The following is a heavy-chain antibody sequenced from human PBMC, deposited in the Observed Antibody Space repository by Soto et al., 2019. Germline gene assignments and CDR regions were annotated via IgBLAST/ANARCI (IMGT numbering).Heavy chain of an antibody. CDR3: ARGATATTSRGAFDI. Sequence: QVQLQESGPGLMKPSQTLSLTCSVSAGSISSPGYYWSWIRQHPGKGLEWLGYIFHTGSTDYNPSLKSRLNMYVDTSKNQFSLKLTSVTAADTALYYCARGATATTSRGAFDIWGQGTMVTVSS. V-gene: IGHV4-31*03. CDR1: AGSISSPGYY. J-gene: IGHJ3*02. CDR2: IFHTGST. D-gene: IGHD1-1*01.